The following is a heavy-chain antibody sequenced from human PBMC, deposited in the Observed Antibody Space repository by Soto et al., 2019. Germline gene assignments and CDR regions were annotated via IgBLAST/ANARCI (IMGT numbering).Heavy chain of an antibody. V-gene: IGHV5-51*01. J-gene: IGHJ6*02. CDR3: ARVTGVVPAAIRPPNYYYYGMDV. CDR1: GYSFTSYW. D-gene: IGHD2-2*02. Sequence: LGESLKISCKGSGYSFTSYWIGWVRQMPGKGLEWMGIIYPGDSDTRYSPSFQGQVTISADKSISTAYLQWSSLKASDTAMYYCARVTGVVPAAIRPPNYYYYGMDVWGQGTTVTVSS. CDR2: IYPGDSDT.